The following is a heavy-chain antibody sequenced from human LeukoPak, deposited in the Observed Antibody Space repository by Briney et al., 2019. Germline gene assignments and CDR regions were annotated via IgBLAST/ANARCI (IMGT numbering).Heavy chain of an antibody. J-gene: IGHJ6*02. D-gene: IGHD6-13*01. CDR3: ARHRGIAAAGQIPYGMDV. CDR1: GYSFTNYW. V-gene: IGHV5-51*01. Sequence: PGESLKISCEGSGYSFTNYWIAWVRQMPGKGLEWMGIIYPGDSDTRYSPSFQGQVTISVDKSISTAYLQWSSLKASDTAMYFCARHRGIAAAGQIPYGMDVWGQGSTVTVSS. CDR2: IYPGDSDT.